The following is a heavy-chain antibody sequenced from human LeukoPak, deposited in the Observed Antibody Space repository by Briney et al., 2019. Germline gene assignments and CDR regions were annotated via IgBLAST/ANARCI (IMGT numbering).Heavy chain of an antibody. D-gene: IGHD3-16*02. CDR1: GFTFSSYW. J-gene: IGHJ4*02. CDR3: ARDYSAEFDYVWGSYRF. CDR2: IKQDGSEE. Sequence: GGALRLSCAASGFTFSSYWMTWLRQAPGKGLEGVAHIKQDGSEEYYVDSVKGRFTISRDNAKNSLYLQMNSLRAEDTAVYYCARDYSAEFDYVWGSYRFWGQGTLVTVSS. V-gene: IGHV3-7*01.